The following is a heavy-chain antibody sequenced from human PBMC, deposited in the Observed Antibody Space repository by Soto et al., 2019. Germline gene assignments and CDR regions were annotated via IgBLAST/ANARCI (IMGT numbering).Heavy chain of an antibody. D-gene: IGHD1-26*01. CDR3: ARGDRGAFDI. V-gene: IGHV3-74*01. Sequence: VQLVESGGGLVQPGESLRLSCAASGFTFSYYWMHWVRQAPGKGLVWVSRIHSDGSSTTYADSVKGRFTISRDNARNTVYLQMNSLRVEDTAVYYCARGDRGAFDIWARGQWSPSLQ. CDR2: IHSDGSST. CDR1: GFTFSYYW. J-gene: IGHJ3*02.